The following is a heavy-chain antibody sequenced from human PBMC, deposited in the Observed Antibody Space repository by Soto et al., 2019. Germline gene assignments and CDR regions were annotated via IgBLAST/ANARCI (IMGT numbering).Heavy chain of an antibody. D-gene: IGHD2-15*01. CDR2: ISGSGIST. J-gene: IGHJ5*02. CDR1: GFNFSSYA. CDR3: AKGSCSGGSCYPHLAS. V-gene: IGHV3-23*01. Sequence: PGGSLRLSCAASGFNFSSYAMSCARQAPGKGLEWVSGISGSGISTNYADSVKGRFTISRDNSKNTLYLQMNRLRAEDTAVYFCAKGSCSGGSCYPHLASWGQGTLVTVSS.